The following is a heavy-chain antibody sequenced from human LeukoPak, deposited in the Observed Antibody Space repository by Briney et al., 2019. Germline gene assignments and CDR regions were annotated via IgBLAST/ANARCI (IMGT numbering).Heavy chain of an antibody. CDR1: RGTFSSYA. V-gene: IGHV1-69*05. J-gene: IGHJ4*02. CDR3: ALGIVGATTYYFDY. Sequence: SVKVSCKASRGTFSSYAISWVRQAPGQGLVWMGRIIPIFGTANYAQKFQGRVTITTDESTSTAYMELSSLRSEDTAVYYCALGIVGATTYYFDYWGQGTLVTVSS. D-gene: IGHD1-26*01. CDR2: IIPIFGTA.